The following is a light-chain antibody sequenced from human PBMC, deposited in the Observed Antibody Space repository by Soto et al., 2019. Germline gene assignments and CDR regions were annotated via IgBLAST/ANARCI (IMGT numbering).Light chain of an antibody. V-gene: IGLV2-8*01. J-gene: IGLJ1*01. CDR3: SSYTSSSTYV. CDR2: EVT. Sequence: SVLTQPPSASGSPGQSVTISCTGTSSDVGGYNYVSWYQHHPGNAPKLMIYEVTKRPSGVPDRFSGSKSGNTASLTVSGLQAEDEAAYFCSSYTSSSTYVFGTGTKVTVL. CDR1: SSDVGGYNY.